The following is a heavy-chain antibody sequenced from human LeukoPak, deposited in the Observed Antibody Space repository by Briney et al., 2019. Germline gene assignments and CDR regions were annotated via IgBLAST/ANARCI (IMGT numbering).Heavy chain of an antibody. J-gene: IGHJ4*02. CDR2: IRYDGSNK. D-gene: IGHD3-22*01. CDR1: GFTFSSYG. Sequence: GGSLRLSCAASGFTFSSYGMHWVRQAPGKGLEWVAFIRYDGSNKYYADSVKGRFTISRDNSKNTLYLQMNSLRAKDTAVYYCAKDGDVYDSGGYYYEYWGQGTLVTVSS. CDR3: AKDGDVYDSGGYYYEY. V-gene: IGHV3-30*02.